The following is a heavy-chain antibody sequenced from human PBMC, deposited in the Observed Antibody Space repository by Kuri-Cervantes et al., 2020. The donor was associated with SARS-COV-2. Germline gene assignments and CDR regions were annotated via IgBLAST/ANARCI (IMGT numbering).Heavy chain of an antibody. Sequence: WGSLTLSCAASGFTFSSYSMNWVRQVPGKGLEWVSSISSSGSTIYYADSVKGRFTISRDNAKNSLYLQMNSLTGEDTAVYYCARDNVDPSRFNYYYGMDVWGQGTTVTVSS. CDR3: ARDNVDPSRFNYYYGMDV. CDR2: ISSSGSTI. CDR1: GFTFSSYS. J-gene: IGHJ6*02. D-gene: IGHD3-16*01. V-gene: IGHV3-48*04.